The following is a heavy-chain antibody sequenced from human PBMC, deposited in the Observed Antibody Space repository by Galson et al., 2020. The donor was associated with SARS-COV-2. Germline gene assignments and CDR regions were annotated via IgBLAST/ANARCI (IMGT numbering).Heavy chain of an antibody. J-gene: IGHJ4*02. CDR2: ISWNSGSI. V-gene: IGHV3-9*01. D-gene: IGHD2-15*01. Sequence: GGSLRLSCAASGFTFDDYAMHWVRQAPGKGLEWVSGISWNSGSIGYADSVKGRFTISRDNAKNSLYLQMNSLRAEDTALYYCAKLPDGVVAASYWGQGTLVTVSS. CDR1: GFTFDDYA. CDR3: AKLPDGVVAASY.